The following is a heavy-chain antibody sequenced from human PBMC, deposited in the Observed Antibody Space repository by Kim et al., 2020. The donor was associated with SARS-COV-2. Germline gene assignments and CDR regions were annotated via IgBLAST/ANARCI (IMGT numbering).Heavy chain of an antibody. V-gene: IGHV4-39*01. D-gene: IGHD2-21*02. J-gene: IGHJ3*01. CDR3: ARRVTLDAFDV. Sequence: YYSPSLMGRVTISVDTYKNQFSLKLYSVTAAETAMYYCARRVTLDAFDVWGRGTMVTVSA.